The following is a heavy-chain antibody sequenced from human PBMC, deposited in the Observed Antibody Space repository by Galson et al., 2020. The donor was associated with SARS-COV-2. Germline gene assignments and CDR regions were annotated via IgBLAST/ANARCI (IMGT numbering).Heavy chain of an antibody. Sequence: TGGSLRLSCAASGFTFSSYSMNWVRQAPGKGLEWVSYITRGSDTKYYAVSVKGRFTVSRDNAKNSVYLHMNNLRDEDTAVYYCATEAHDYWGHGTLVTVSS. CDR1: GFTFSSYS. CDR2: ITRGSDTK. J-gene: IGHJ4*01. V-gene: IGHV3-48*02. CDR3: ATEAHDY.